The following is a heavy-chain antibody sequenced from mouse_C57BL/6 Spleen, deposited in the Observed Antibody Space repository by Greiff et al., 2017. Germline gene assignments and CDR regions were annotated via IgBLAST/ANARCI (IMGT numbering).Heavy chain of an antibody. CDR1: GFSLTSYG. D-gene: IGHD2-4*01. V-gene: IGHV2-3*01. Sequence: QVQLQQSGPGLVAPSQSLSITCTVSGFSLTSYGVSWVRQPPGKGLEWLGVIWGDGSTNYHSALISRLSISKDNSKSQVFLKLNSLPTDDTATYYCAKEKSPYYDYDVGFAYWGQGTLVTVSA. J-gene: IGHJ3*01. CDR2: IWGDGST. CDR3: AKEKSPYYDYDVGFAY.